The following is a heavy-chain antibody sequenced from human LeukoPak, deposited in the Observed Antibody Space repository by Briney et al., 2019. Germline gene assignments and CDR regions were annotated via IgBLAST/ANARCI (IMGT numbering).Heavy chain of an antibody. J-gene: IGHJ4*02. Sequence: SVKVSCKASGGTFSSYAISWVRQAPGQGLEWMGGIIPIFGTANYAQKFQGRVTITADKSTSTAYMELSSLRSDDTAVYYCARGVVATIFSRRYYFDYWGQGTLVTVSS. CDR1: GGTFSSYA. CDR2: IIPIFGTA. CDR3: ARGVVATIFSRRYYFDY. V-gene: IGHV1-69*06. D-gene: IGHD5-12*01.